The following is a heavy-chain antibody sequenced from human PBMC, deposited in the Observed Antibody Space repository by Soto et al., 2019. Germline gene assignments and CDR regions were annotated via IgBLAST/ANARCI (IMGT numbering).Heavy chain of an antibody. CDR1: GFTFSRYY. D-gene: IGHD4-17*01. CDR3: AKDVYGVGNY. Sequence: EVQVVASGGGLVQPGESLRLSCAVSGFTFSRYYMHWVRQAPGRGPVWVSRISPDGTGTVYADSVKGRFTVSRDSATNMVYLQMNSLRAEDTAVYYCAKDVYGVGNYWGQGTLVTVSS. V-gene: IGHV3-74*01. J-gene: IGHJ4*02. CDR2: ISPDGTGT.